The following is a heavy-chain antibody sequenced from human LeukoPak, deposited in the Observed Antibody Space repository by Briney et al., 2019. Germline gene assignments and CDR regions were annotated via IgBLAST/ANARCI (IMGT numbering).Heavy chain of an antibody. CDR2: ISGSGGST. V-gene: IGHV3-23*01. D-gene: IGHD6-19*01. Sequence: GGSLRLSCTASGFTFSSYAMSWVRQAPGKGLEWVSAISGSGGSTYYADSVKGRFTISRDNSKNTLYLQMNSLRAEDTAVYYCAKDQYSSVLWDWGQGTLVTVSS. CDR3: AKDQYSSVLWD. CDR1: GFTFSSYA. J-gene: IGHJ4*02.